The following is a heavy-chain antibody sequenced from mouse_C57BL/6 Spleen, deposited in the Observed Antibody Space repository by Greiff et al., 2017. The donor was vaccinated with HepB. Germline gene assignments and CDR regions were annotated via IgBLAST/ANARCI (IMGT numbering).Heavy chain of an antibody. J-gene: IGHJ3*01. Sequence: VQRVESGAELARPGASVKLSCKASGYTFTSYGISWVKQRTGQGLEWIGEIYPRSGNTYYNEKFKGKATLTADKSSSTAYMELRSLTSEDSAVYFCAREEAWFAYWGQGTLVTVSA. CDR1: GYTFTSYG. CDR2: IYPRSGNT. V-gene: IGHV1-81*01. CDR3: AREEAWFAY.